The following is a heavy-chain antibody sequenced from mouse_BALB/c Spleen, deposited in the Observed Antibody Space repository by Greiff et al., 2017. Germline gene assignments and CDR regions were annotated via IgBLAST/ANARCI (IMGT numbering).Heavy chain of an antibody. CDR1: GFSLTSYG. CDR3: ARNYYGKAMDY. CDR2: IWSGGST. V-gene: IGHV2-2*02. J-gene: IGHJ4*01. Sequence: QVQLKESGPGLVQPSQSLSITCTVSGFSLTSYGVHWVRQSPGKGLEWLGVIWSGGSTDYNAAFISRLSISKDNSKSRVFFKMNSLQANDTAIYYCARNYYGKAMDYWGQGTLVTVSS. D-gene: IGHD2-1*01.